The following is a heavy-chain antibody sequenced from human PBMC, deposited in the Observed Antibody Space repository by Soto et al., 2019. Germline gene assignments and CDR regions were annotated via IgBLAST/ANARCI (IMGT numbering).Heavy chain of an antibody. CDR3: ARDGTAVAEKFDS. CDR2: INHSGST. D-gene: IGHD6-19*01. J-gene: IGHJ4*02. V-gene: IGHV4-34*01. Sequence: QVQLQQRGAGLLKPSETLSLTCAVYGGSFSGYYWSWIRQPPGKGLEWIGEINHSGSTNYSPSLKSRVTISVDTSKNQFSLKLNSVTAADTAVYYCARDGTAVAEKFDSWSQGTLVTVSS. CDR1: GGSFSGYY.